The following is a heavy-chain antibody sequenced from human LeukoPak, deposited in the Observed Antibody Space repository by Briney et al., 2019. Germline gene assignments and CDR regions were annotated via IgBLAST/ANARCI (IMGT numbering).Heavy chain of an antibody. CDR1: GFTVSSNY. Sequence: GGSLRLSCEASGFTVSSNYMSWVRQAPGKGLEWVSVIYSGGTTYYADSVKGRFTISRDNAKNTLYLQMNSLRAEDTAVYYCASLDSSGYYPRGPSWGQGTLVTVSS. V-gene: IGHV3-53*01. D-gene: IGHD3-22*01. CDR2: IYSGGTT. CDR3: ASLDSSGYYPRGPS. J-gene: IGHJ4*02.